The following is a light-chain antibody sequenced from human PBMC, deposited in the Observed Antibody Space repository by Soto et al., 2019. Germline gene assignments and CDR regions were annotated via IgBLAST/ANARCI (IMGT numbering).Light chain of an antibody. CDR1: SSYVGGYNY. V-gene: IGLV2-14*03. CDR2: EVS. Sequence: SVLTQPASVSGSPGQWITISCTGTSSYVGGYNYVSWYQQHPGKAPKLMISEVSNRPSGVSNRFSGSKSGNTASLTISGLQAEDEADYYCSSYTSSSSLGVFGTGTKVTVL. CDR3: SSYTSSSSLGV. J-gene: IGLJ1*01.